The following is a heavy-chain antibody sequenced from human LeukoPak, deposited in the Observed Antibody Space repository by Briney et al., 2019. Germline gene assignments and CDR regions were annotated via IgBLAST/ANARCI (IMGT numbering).Heavy chain of an antibody. V-gene: IGHV3-23*01. D-gene: IGHD2-8*01. Sequence: GGSLRLSCAASGFXFSSYAMSWVRQAPGKGLEWVSIISGSGGSTYYADSVKGRFTISRDNSKNTLCLQMNSLRAEDTAVYYCAKASGYAIPHPFDYWGQGTLVTVSS. CDR2: ISGSGGST. CDR1: GFXFSSYA. J-gene: IGHJ4*02. CDR3: AKASGYAIPHPFDY.